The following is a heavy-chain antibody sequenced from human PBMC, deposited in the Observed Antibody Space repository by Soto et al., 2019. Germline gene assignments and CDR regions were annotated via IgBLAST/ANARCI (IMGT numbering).Heavy chain of an antibody. CDR3: VRIEYITASAYYYYGVDV. D-gene: IGHD5-18*01. Sequence: SETLSLTCTVSGGSTSSSNYYWGWVRQPPGKGLEWIGNVYYSGSTYYSPSLKSRVTISIDTPKNQFSLRLRSVTAADTAVYYCVRIEYITASAYYYYGVDVWGEATTVTVSS. V-gene: IGHV4-39*01. CDR2: VYYSGST. CDR1: GGSTSSSNYY. J-gene: IGHJ6*04.